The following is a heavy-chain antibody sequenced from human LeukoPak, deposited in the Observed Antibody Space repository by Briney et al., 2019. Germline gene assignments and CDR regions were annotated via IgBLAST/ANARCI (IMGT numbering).Heavy chain of an antibody. D-gene: IGHD2-15*01. CDR1: GFTFSSYA. J-gene: IGHJ4*02. Sequence: RGSLRLSCAASGFTFSSYAMSWVRQAPGKGLEWVSTISGTGSNTYYADSVKGRFTISRDNSKNTLYLEMNGLSAEDTAVYYCAKDMIGGYCSGGACYRPPSIWGQGTLVSVSS. V-gene: IGHV3-23*01. CDR3: AKDMIGGYCSGGACYRPPSI. CDR2: ISGTGSNT.